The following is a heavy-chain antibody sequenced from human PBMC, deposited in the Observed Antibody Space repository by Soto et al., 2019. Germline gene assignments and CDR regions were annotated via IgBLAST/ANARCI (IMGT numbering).Heavy chain of an antibody. CDR3: SKWVWDCSGGSCYSIVFDY. CDR1: GFTFSSYA. V-gene: IGHV3-23*01. D-gene: IGHD2-15*01. Sequence: GGSLRLSCAASGFTFSSYAMSWVRQAPGKGLEWVSAISGSGGSTYYAESVKGRFTISRDNSKNTLYLQMNSLRAEDTAVYYCSKWVWDCSGGSCYSIVFDYWGQGTLVTVSS. CDR2: ISGSGGST. J-gene: IGHJ4*02.